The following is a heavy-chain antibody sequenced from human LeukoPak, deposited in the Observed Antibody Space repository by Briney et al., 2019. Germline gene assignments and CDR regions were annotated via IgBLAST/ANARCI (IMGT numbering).Heavy chain of an antibody. CDR2: IHYSGRT. CDR1: GGSISPYY. V-gene: IGHV4-59*08. Sequence: PSETLSLTCSASGGSISPYYWSWIRQPPGKGPEWIGFIHYSGRTNYNPSLKSRVTTSVDTSKTQFSLNLSSVTAADTAVYYCARHVGQSGGPLAYWGQGTLVTVSS. CDR3: ARHVGQSGGPLAY. J-gene: IGHJ4*02. D-gene: IGHD3/OR15-3a*01.